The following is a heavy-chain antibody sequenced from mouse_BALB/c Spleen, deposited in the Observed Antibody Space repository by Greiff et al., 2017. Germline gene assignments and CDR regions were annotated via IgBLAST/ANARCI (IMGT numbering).Heavy chain of an antibody. CDR1: GYTFSSYW. D-gene: IGHD2-14*01. J-gene: IGHJ4*01. V-gene: IGHV1-9*01. CDR2: ILPGSGST. Sequence: VKLVESGAELMKPGASVKISCKATGYTFSSYWIEWVKQRPGHGLEWIGEILPGSGSTNYNEKFKGKATFTADTSSNTAYMQLSSLTSEDSAVYYCARSRYDGAMDYWGQGTSVTVSS. CDR3: ARSRYDGAMDY.